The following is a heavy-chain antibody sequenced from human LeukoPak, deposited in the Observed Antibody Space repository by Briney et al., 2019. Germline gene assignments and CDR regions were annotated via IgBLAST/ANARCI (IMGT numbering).Heavy chain of an antibody. D-gene: IGHD1-26*01. V-gene: IGHV3-73*01. J-gene: IGHJ4*02. CDR2: IRSKANSYET. CDR1: GFTFSGSA. Sequence: PGGSLKLSCAASGFTFSGSAMHWVRQASGKGLEWVGRIRSKANSYETAYAVSEKGMFTISRHDLKSTAYLQMNSLKSEDTAVYYCTEVGATDAGYWGQGTLVTVSS. CDR3: TEVGATDAGY.